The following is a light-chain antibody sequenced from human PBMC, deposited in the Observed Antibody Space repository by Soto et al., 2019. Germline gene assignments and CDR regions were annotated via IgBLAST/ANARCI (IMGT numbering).Light chain of an antibody. CDR3: QTWGTGIRV. CDR2: LNSDGSH. J-gene: IGLJ3*02. Sequence: QSVLTQSPSASASLGASVKLTCTLSSGHNTYAIAWHQQQPGKGPRYLMKLNSDGSHTKGDGIPDRFSGSSSGAERYLTISSLQSEDEADYYCQTWGTGIRVFGGGTKVTVL. V-gene: IGLV4-69*01. CDR1: SGHNTYA.